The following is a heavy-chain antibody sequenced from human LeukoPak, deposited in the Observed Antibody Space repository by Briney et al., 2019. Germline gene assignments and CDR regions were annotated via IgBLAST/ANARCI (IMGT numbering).Heavy chain of an antibody. Sequence: GGSLRLSCAASGFTFSYYWMHWVRKAPGKGLVWVSRINSEGTSTSFADSVKGRFTVSRDNAKNTLYLQMNSLRAEDTAMYYCARRATGRDFDYWGQGTLVTVSS. CDR1: GFTFSYYW. D-gene: IGHD2-15*01. V-gene: IGHV3-74*01. J-gene: IGHJ4*02. CDR2: INSEGTST. CDR3: ARRATGRDFDY.